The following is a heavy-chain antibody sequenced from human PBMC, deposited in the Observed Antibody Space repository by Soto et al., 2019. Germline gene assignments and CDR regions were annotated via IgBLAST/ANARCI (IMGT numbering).Heavy chain of an antibody. J-gene: IGHJ6*02. V-gene: IGHV4-34*01. Sequence: PSETLSLTCAVYGGSFSGYYWSWIRQPPGKGLEWIGEINHSGSTNYNPSLKSRVTISVDKSKNQFSLKLSSVTAADTAVYYCASYPYYYYGMDVWGQGTTVTVSS. CDR1: GGSFSGYY. CDR3: ASYPYYYYGMDV. CDR2: INHSGST.